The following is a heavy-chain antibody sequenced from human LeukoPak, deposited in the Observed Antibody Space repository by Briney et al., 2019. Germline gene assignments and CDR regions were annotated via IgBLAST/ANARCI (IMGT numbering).Heavy chain of an antibody. CDR3: TRARESMATAGSYFDY. CDR1: GGSISSGDYS. J-gene: IGHJ4*02. CDR2: IYHTGNT. D-gene: IGHD6-13*01. Sequence: SQTLSLTCAVSGGSISSGDYSWSWIRQPPGNGLEWIGYIYHTGNTNYNPSLKSRVTISVARSKNQFSLRLSSVTAADTAVYYCTRARESMATAGSYFDYWGQGTLVTVSS. V-gene: IGHV4-30-2*01.